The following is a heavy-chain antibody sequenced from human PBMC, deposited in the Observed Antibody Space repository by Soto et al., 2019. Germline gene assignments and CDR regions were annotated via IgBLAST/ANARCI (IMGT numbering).Heavy chain of an antibody. Sequence: PGGSLRLSCAASGFTFSSYSMNWVRQAPGKGLEWVSSISSSSSYIYYADSVKGRFTISRDNAKNSLYLQMNSLRAEDTAVYYCARDRAYNWNYQIFYYYYGMDVWGQGTTVTVSS. CDR2: ISSSSSYI. V-gene: IGHV3-21*01. D-gene: IGHD1-7*01. CDR1: GFTFSSYS. J-gene: IGHJ6*02. CDR3: ARDRAYNWNYQIFYYYYGMDV.